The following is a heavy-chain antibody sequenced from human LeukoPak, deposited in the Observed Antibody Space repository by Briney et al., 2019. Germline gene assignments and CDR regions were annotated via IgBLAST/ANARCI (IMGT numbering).Heavy chain of an antibody. CDR1: GFTFSNYW. Sequence: GSLRLSCAASGFTFSNYWMSWIRQPPGKGLEWIGSIYYSGSTYYNPSLKSRVTISVDTSKNQFSLKLSSVTAADTAVYYCARQAWCGVCYTVPYYFDYWGQGTLVTVSS. CDR2: IYYSGST. CDR3: ARQAWCGVCYTVPYYFDY. V-gene: IGHV4-39*01. J-gene: IGHJ4*02. D-gene: IGHD2-8*02.